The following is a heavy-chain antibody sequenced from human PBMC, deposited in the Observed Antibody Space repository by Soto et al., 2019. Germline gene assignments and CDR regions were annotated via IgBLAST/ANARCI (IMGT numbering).Heavy chain of an antibody. CDR2: IGAAGDT. D-gene: IGHD6-13*01. CDR1: GFTFSNYD. V-gene: IGHV3-13*01. CDR3: ASGGWGSSWYEAGSRIDY. Sequence: EVQLVESGGGLVQPGGSLRLSCAASGFTFSNYDMHWVRQVTGKGLEWVSAIGAAGDTYYPDSVKGRFTISRENAKNSLYLQMHSLRAEDTAVYYCASGGWGSSWYEAGSRIDYWGQGALVTVSS. J-gene: IGHJ4*02.